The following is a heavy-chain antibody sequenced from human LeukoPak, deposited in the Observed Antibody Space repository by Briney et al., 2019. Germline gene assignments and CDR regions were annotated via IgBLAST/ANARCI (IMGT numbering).Heavy chain of an antibody. CDR3: ASSRSSSGWSLIDY. CDR1: GGSINSYY. D-gene: IGHD6-19*01. J-gene: IGHJ4*02. CDR2: IYYSGST. Sequence: SETLSLTRTVSGGSINSYYWSWIRQPPGKGLEWVGYIYYSGSTNYKPSLKRRVTISGDTSKNQFSLKVSSVTAADTAVYYCASSRSSSGWSLIDYWGQGALVTVSS. V-gene: IGHV4-59*01.